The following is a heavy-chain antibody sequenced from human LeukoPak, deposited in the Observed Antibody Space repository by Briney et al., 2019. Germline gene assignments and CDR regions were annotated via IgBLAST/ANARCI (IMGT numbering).Heavy chain of an antibody. D-gene: IGHD6-13*01. J-gene: IGHJ4*02. CDR2: IRQDGDTK. V-gene: IGHV3-7*03. CDR1: GFPFNAYR. CDR3: ARSLPYGTTWCGRSDF. Sequence: QPGGSLRLSCAASGFPFNAYRMTWVRQAPGKGLEWVANIRQDGDTKYYVDSVKGRFTISRDNAMNSLYLQMNSLRAEDTAIYYCARSLPYGTTWCGRSDFWGQGTLVTVSS.